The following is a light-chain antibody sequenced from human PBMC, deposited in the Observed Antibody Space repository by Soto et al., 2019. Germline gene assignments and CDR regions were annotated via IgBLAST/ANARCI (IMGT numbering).Light chain of an antibody. J-gene: IGKJ1*01. CDR1: ESIDNW. V-gene: IGKV1-5*01. CDR3: QQYNSALWT. CDR2: AAS. Sequence: DNQMTQSPSTLSASVGYTFTITCRASESIDNWLAWYQQKPVKAPKLLIFAASTLVRGVPSRFSGRGSGTEFTLTISSLQPEDVATYYCQQYNSALWTFGQGTKVDIK.